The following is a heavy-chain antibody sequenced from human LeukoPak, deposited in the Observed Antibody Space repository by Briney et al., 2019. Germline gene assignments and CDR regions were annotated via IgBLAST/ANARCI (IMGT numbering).Heavy chain of an antibody. V-gene: IGHV3-23*01. CDR3: ARGLRYFDWLFPGDY. J-gene: IGHJ4*02. CDR2: ISGSGSTI. Sequence: GGSLRRSCAASGFTFSSYAMSWVRQAPGKGLEWVSAISGSGSTIYYADSVKGRFTISRDNAKNSLYLQMNSLRAEDTAVYYCARGLRYFDWLFPGDYWGQGTLVTVSS. D-gene: IGHD3-9*01. CDR1: GFTFSSYA.